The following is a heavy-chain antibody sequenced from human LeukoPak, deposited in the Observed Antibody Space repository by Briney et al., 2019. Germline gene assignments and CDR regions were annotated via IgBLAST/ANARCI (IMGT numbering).Heavy chain of an antibody. D-gene: IGHD5-12*01. Sequence: GGSLRLSCAASGFTFSSYAISWVRQAPGKGLEWVSGISGSGGSTYYADSVKGRFTISRDNSKNTLYLQMNSLRAEDTAVYYCAKEAYSGYDLGYFDYWGQGTLVTVSS. J-gene: IGHJ4*02. V-gene: IGHV3-23*01. CDR2: ISGSGGST. CDR3: AKEAYSGYDLGYFDY. CDR1: GFTFSSYA.